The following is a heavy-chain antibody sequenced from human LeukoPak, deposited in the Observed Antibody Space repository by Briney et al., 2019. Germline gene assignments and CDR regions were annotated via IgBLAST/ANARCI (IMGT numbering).Heavy chain of an antibody. CDR2: IRRYDGSNK. J-gene: IGHJ4*02. V-gene: IGHV3-30*02. D-gene: IGHD4-17*01. CDR3: AKVNGYGEPTDY. CDR1: GFTFSSYG. Sequence: GRSLRLSCAASGFTFSSYGMHWVRQAPGKGLEWVAFIRRYDGSNKYYADSVKGRFTISRDNSKNTLYLQMNSLRAEDTAVYYCAKVNGYGEPTDYWGQGTLVTVSS.